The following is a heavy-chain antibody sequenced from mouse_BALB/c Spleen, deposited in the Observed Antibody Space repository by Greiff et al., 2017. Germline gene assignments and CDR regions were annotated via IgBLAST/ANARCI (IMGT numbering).Heavy chain of an antibody. J-gene: IGHJ4*01. CDR2: ISSGGSYT. CDR1: GFTFSSYA. Sequence: EVQLVESGGGLVQPGGSLKLSCAASGFTFSSYAMSWVRQSPEKRLEWVAEISSGGSYTYYPDTVTGRFTISRDNAKNTLYLEMSSLRSEDTAMYYCVIYDYDGDYAMDYWGQGTSVTVSS. D-gene: IGHD2-4*01. CDR3: VIYDYDGDYAMDY. V-gene: IGHV5-9-4*01.